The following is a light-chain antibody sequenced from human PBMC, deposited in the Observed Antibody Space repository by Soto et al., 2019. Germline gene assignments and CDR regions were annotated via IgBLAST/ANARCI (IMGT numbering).Light chain of an antibody. CDR2: GAS. V-gene: IGKV3-20*01. CDR3: HQYGSSPQT. CDR1: QSISSN. J-gene: IGKJ1*01. Sequence: EIVMTQSPAILSVSPGQRATLSCRASQSISSNLAWHQQKPGQAPSLLIYGASSRATGIPDRFSGSGSGTEFTLTVDRLEPEDFAVYYCHQYGSSPQTFGRGTKVDIK.